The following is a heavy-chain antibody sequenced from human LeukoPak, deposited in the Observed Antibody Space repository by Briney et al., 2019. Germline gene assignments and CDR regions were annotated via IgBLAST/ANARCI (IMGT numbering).Heavy chain of an antibody. CDR3: AKETGYSYGTGGTDY. Sequence: GESLRLSCAASGFTFSTYAMSWVRQAPGKGLQWVSTITSDHSTYFADSVKGRFTISRDNSKNTLYLQMNSLRAEDTAVYYCAKETGYSYGTGGTDYWGQGTLVTVSS. V-gene: IGHV3-23*01. J-gene: IGHJ4*02. CDR1: GFTFSTYA. CDR2: ITSDHST. D-gene: IGHD5-18*01.